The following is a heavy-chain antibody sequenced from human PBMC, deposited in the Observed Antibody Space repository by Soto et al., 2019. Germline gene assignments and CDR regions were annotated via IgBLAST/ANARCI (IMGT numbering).Heavy chain of an antibody. CDR1: GFTVSNYW. Sequence: EVQLVESGGGLVQPGGSLRLSCAASGFTVSNYWMHWVRQAPGKGPVWVSRINTDGSTTNYADSVKGRFTISRDNAKNTLYLQTNRLGAEDTAVYYCARDLGGYASHWGQGTLVTVSS. CDR3: ARDLGGYASH. J-gene: IGHJ4*02. CDR2: INTDGSTT. D-gene: IGHD3-16*01. V-gene: IGHV3-74*01.